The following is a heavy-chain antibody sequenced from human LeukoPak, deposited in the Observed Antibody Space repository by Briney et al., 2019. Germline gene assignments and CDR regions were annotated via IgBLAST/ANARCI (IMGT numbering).Heavy chain of an antibody. J-gene: IGHJ3*02. V-gene: IGHV3-23*01. Sequence: GGSLRLSCAASGFTFSSYAMSWVRQAPGKGLEWVSAISGSGGSTYYADSVKGRFTISRDNSKNTLYLQMNSLRAEDTAVYYCAKRALYYYDSSGYGAFDIWGQGTMVTVSS. CDR3: AKRALYYYDSSGYGAFDI. D-gene: IGHD3-22*01. CDR2: ISGSGGST. CDR1: GFTFSSYA.